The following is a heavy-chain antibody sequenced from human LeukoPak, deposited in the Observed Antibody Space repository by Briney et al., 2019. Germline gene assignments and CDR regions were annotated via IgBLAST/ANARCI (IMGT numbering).Heavy chain of an antibody. CDR1: GGSFSGYY. J-gene: IGHJ6*03. CDR3: ARGGDRSPYYYYMDV. V-gene: IGHV4-34*01. CDR2: INHSGST. D-gene: IGHD3-16*02. Sequence: SETLSLTCAVYGGSFSGYYWSWIRQPRGKGLEWIGEINHSGSTNYNPSLKSRVTISVDTSKNQFSLKLSSVTAADTAVYYCARGGDRSPYYYYMDVWGKGTTVTVSS.